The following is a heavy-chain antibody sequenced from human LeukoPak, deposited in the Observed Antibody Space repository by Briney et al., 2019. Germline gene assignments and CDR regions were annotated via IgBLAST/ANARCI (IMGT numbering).Heavy chain of an antibody. CDR1: GGTFSSYA. J-gene: IGHJ4*02. V-gene: IGHV1-69*04. D-gene: IGHD1-26*01. CDR2: IIPIFGIA. CDR3: ARVGDTMTSDY. Sequence: SVKVSCKASGGTFSSYAISWVRQAPGQGLEWMGRIIPIFGIANYAQKFQGRVTITADKSTSTAYMELSSLRSEDTAVYYCARVGDTMTSDYWGQGTLVTVSS.